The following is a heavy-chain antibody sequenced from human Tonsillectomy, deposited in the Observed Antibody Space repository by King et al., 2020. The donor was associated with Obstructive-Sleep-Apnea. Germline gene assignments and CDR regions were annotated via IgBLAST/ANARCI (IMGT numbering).Heavy chain of an antibody. CDR2: ISPNSGAT. CDR1: GYTFTGYY. Sequence: QLVQSGAEVKKPGASVKVSCKASGYTFTGYYIHWARQAPGQGLEWMGWISPNSGATKFAQKFQDRVTMTRDTSISTAYMDLSRLRSYDTAIYYCARDMSAYDSTSPAYWGQGTLVTVSS. CDR3: ARDMSAYDSTSPAY. J-gene: IGHJ4*02. D-gene: IGHD3-10*01. V-gene: IGHV1-2*02.